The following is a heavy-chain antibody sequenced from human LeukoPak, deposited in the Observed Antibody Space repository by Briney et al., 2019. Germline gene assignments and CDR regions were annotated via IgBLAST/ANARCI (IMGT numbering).Heavy chain of an antibody. CDR2: LSGSGSTT. D-gene: IGHD6-13*01. CDR1: GFSFSSNG. J-gene: IGHJ4*02. Sequence: GGSLRLSCAASGFSFSSNGMSWVRQAPGKGLEWVSALSGSGSTTYYADSVKGRFTIPRDNSKNTVFLQMNSLRVEDTAVYYCAKAGYSSSWPFDYWGQGTQVTVSS. CDR3: AKAGYSSSWPFDY. V-gene: IGHV3-23*01.